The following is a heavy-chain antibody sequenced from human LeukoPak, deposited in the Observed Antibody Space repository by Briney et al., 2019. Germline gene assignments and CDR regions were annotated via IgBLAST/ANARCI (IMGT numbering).Heavy chain of an antibody. D-gene: IGHD2-2*01. CDR2: ISYDGSNK. CDR3: ARDMGYIVVVPAATTFDY. Sequence: PGRSLRLSCAASGFTFSSYAMHWVRQAPGKGLEWVAVISYDGSNKYYADSVKGRFTISRDNSKNTLYLQMNSLRAEDTAVYYCARDMGYIVVVPAATTFDYWGQGTLVTVSS. V-gene: IGHV3-30-3*01. CDR1: GFTFSSYA. J-gene: IGHJ4*02.